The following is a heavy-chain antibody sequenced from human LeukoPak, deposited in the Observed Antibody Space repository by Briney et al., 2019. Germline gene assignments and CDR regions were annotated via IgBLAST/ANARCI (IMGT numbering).Heavy chain of an antibody. CDR2: IYHSGST. CDR3: ARALRGRDDMWRGHFPIYFDY. D-gene: IGHD3-3*01. V-gene: IGHV4-59*01. Sequence: PSETLSLTCTVSGGSISSFYWNWIRQPPGKGLEWIGYIYHSGSTSYNPSLKSRVTISVDTSKNQFSLKLSSVTAADTAVYYCARALRGRDDMWRGHFPIYFDYWGQGALVTVSS. CDR1: GGSISSFY. J-gene: IGHJ4*02.